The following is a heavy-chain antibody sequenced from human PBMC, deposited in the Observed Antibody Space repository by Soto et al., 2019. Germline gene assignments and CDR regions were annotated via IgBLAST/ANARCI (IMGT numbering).Heavy chain of an antibody. CDR3: ARLLPPRWGYYFDY. CDR1: GGTFSSYA. CDR2: IIPIFGTS. D-gene: IGHD3-22*01. V-gene: IGHV1-69*01. Sequence: ASVKVSCKASGGTFSSYAISWVRQAPGQGLEWMGGIIPIFGTSNYAQKFQGRFTISADESTSTAYMELSGLRSEDTAVYYCARLLPPRWGYYFDYWGQGTLVTVSS. J-gene: IGHJ4*02.